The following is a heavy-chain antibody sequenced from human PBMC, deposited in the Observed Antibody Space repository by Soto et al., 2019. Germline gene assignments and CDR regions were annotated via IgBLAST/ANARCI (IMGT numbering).Heavy chain of an antibody. V-gene: IGHV5-10-1*01. CDR1: GYSFTSYW. Sequence: PGESLKISCKGSGYSFTSYWISWVRQMPGKGLEWMGRIDPSDSYTNYSPSFQGHVTISADKSISTAYLQWSSLKASDTAMYYCARFIRIAVAGYYYYGMDVWGQGTTVTVSS. CDR3: ARFIRIAVAGYYYYGMDV. CDR2: IDPSDSYT. D-gene: IGHD6-19*01. J-gene: IGHJ6*02.